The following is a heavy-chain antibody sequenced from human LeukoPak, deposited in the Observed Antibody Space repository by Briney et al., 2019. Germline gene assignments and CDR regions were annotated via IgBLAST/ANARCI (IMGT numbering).Heavy chain of an antibody. J-gene: IGHJ1*01. Sequence: PSETLSLTCGVNGGSFSGYYWSWIRQPPGKGLEWIGEINHSGSTNYNPSLKSRVTISVDTSKNQFSLKLSSVTAADTAVYYCARQYSSGWYKGYFQYWGQGTLVTVSP. CDR1: GGSFSGYY. CDR2: INHSGST. CDR3: ARQYSSGWYKGYFQY. D-gene: IGHD6-19*01. V-gene: IGHV4-34*01.